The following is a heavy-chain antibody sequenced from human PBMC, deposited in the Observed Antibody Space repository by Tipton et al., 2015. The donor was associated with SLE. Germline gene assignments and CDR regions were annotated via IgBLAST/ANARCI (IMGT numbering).Heavy chain of an antibody. CDR3: ARQVSIFGRFDY. J-gene: IGHJ4*02. Sequence: TLSLTCSVSGGSINTFYWSWIRQPPGKGLEWIGYVFYSGSTYYNPSLKSRVTISVDTSKNQFSLRLSSVTAADTAVYYCARQVSIFGRFDYWGQGTLVTVSS. V-gene: IGHV4-59*08. D-gene: IGHD3-3*01. CDR2: VFYSGST. CDR1: GGSINTFY.